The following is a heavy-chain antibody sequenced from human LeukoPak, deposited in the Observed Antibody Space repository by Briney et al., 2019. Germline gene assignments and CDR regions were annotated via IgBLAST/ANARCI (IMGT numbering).Heavy chain of an antibody. D-gene: IGHD3-22*01. J-gene: IGHJ4*02. V-gene: IGHV3-23*01. CDR3: AKETPYYYDSSGYYPRPFDY. CDR1: GFTFSSYA. CDR2: ISGSGGST. Sequence: GGSLRLFCAVSGFTFSSYAMSWVRQAPGKGLEWVSAISGSGGSTYYADSVKGRFTISRDNSKNTLYLQMNSLRAEDTAVYYCAKETPYYYDSSGYYPRPFDYWGQGTLVTVSS.